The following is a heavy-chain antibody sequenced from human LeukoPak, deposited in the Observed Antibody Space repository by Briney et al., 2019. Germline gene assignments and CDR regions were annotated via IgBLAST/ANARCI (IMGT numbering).Heavy chain of an antibody. Sequence: GSLRLSCAASGFTFSSYAMSWVRQAPGKGLEWVSAISGSGGSTYYADSVKGRFTISRDNSKNTLYLQMNSLRAEDTAVYYCAKSPADYDFWSGYFAFDTWAQGTMVTVSS. D-gene: IGHD3-3*01. CDR3: AKSPADYDFWSGYFAFDT. V-gene: IGHV3-23*01. CDR2: ISGSGGST. J-gene: IGHJ3*02. CDR1: GFTFSSYA.